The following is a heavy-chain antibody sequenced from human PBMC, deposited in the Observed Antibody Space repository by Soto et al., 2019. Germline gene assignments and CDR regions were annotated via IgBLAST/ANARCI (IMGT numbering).Heavy chain of an antibody. Sequence: SETLSLTCTVSGGSISRYYWNWIRQPPGKGLEWIGYIYYSGSTNYNPSLKSRVTISVDTSKNQFSLKLSSVTAADTAVYYCASRYCSSTSCYFQHWGQGTLVTVSS. CDR2: IYYSGST. D-gene: IGHD2-2*01. J-gene: IGHJ1*01. CDR1: GGSISRYY. V-gene: IGHV4-59*01. CDR3: ASRYCSSTSCYFQH.